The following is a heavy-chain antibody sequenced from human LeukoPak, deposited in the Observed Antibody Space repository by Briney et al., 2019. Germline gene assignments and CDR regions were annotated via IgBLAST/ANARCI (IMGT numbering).Heavy chain of an antibody. J-gene: IGHJ4*02. CDR3: ARGYYGSVREYYFDY. Sequence: GGSLRLSCAASGFTFSSYWMSWVRQAPGKGLEWVANIKQDGSEKYYVDSVEGRSTISRDNAKNSLYLQMNSLRAEDTAVYYCARGYYGSVREYYFDYWGQGTLVTVSS. CDR1: GFTFSSYW. D-gene: IGHD3-10*01. CDR2: IKQDGSEK. V-gene: IGHV3-7*02.